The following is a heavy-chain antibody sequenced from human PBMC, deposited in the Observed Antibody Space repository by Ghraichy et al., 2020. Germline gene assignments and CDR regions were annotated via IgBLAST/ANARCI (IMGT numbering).Heavy chain of an antibody. Sequence: GGSLRLSCAASGFTFSSYGMHWVRQAPGKGLEWVAFIRYDGSNKYYADSVKGRFTISRDSSKNTLYLQMNSLRAEDTAVYYCAKEGGYYDFWSGPLHYYYYMDVWGKGTTVTVSS. CDR1: GFTFSSYG. CDR2: IRYDGSNK. D-gene: IGHD3-3*01. J-gene: IGHJ6*03. CDR3: AKEGGYYDFWSGPLHYYYYMDV. V-gene: IGHV3-30*02.